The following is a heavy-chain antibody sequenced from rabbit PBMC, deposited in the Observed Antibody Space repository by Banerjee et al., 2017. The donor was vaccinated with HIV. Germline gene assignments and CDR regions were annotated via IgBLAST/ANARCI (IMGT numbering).Heavy chain of an antibody. D-gene: IGHD4-1*01. J-gene: IGHJ4*01. CDR3: ARDLAGVIGWNFNL. V-gene: IGHV1S40*01. Sequence: QSLEESGGDLVKPGASLTLTCTASGFSFSTSYYMCWVRQAPGKGLEWIACIYVGSSGSAYYANWAKGRFTISKTSSTTVTLQMTSLTAADTATYFCARDLAGVIGWNFNLWGQGTLVTV. CDR2: IYVGSSGSA. CDR1: GFSFSTSYY.